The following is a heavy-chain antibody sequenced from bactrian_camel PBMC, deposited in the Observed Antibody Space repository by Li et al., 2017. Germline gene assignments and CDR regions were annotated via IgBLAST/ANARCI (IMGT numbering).Heavy chain of an antibody. Sequence: HVQLVESGGGSVQAGGSLRLSCAASRYMYDNGCMGWFRQAPGKEREGVATIDTDGSTRYADSVKGRFTLSIDNAKNTLYLQMNSLKPEDSAMYYCAAEPDPMPPAARLMDLAYNYWGRGTQVTVS. CDR2: IDTDGST. CDR3: AAEPDPMPPAARLMDLAYNY. V-gene: IGHV3S53*01. J-gene: IGHJ4*01. CDR1: RYMYDNGC. D-gene: IGHD1*01.